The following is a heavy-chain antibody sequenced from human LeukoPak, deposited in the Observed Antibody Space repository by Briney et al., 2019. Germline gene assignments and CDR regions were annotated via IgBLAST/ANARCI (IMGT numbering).Heavy chain of an antibody. CDR1: GFTFSSYE. Sequence: GGSLRLSCEASGFTFSSYEMNWVRQAPGKGLEWVSGISGSGGSVFYADSVKGRFTISRDNSKNTLYLQMNSLRAEDTAVYYCAKVRYVGYYFDSWGQGTLVTVSS. CDR2: ISGSGGSV. D-gene: IGHD3-9*01. V-gene: IGHV3-23*01. CDR3: AKVRYVGYYFDS. J-gene: IGHJ4*02.